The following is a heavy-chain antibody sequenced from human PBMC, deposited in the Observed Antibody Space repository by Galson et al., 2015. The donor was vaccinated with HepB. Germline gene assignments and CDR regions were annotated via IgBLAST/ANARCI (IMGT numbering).Heavy chain of an antibody. CDR1: GYSFTFYG. J-gene: IGHJ5*02. CDR3: ARVEGYGSGSYYNFWFDP. D-gene: IGHD3-10*01. CDR2: ISAYNGNT. V-gene: IGHV1-18*04. Sequence: SVKVSCKASGYSFTFYGISWVRQAPGQGLEWMGWISAYNGNTDYAQKFQGRVTMTTDTSTSTAYMELRSLRSDDTAVYYCARVEGYGSGSYYNFWFDPWGQRTLVTVSS.